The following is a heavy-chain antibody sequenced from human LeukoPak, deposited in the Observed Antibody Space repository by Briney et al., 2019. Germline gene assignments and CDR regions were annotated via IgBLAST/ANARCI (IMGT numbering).Heavy chain of an antibody. CDR3: ARSHVLRFLEWLPGHYYYYGMDV. J-gene: IGHJ6*02. Sequence: ASVKVSCTASGYTFTSYDINWVRQATGQGLEWMGWMNPNSGNTGYAQKFQGRVTMTRNTSINTAYMELSSLRSEDTAVYYCARSHVLRFLEWLPGHYYYYGMDVWGQGTTVTVSS. CDR2: MNPNSGNT. V-gene: IGHV1-8*01. D-gene: IGHD3-3*01. CDR1: GYTFTSYD.